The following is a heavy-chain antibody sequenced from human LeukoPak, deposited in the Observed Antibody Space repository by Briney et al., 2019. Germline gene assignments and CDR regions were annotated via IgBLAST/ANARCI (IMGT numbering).Heavy chain of an antibody. Sequence: PGGSLRLSCAASAFTSSSYSMNWVRQAPGKGLEWVSYISSSSSTIYYADSVKGRFTISRDNAKNSLYLQMNSLRAEDTAVYYCARELKGYCSSTSCSSYNYYYYMDVWGKGTTVTVSS. J-gene: IGHJ6*03. CDR1: AFTSSSYS. D-gene: IGHD2-2*01. CDR2: ISSSSSTI. V-gene: IGHV3-48*01. CDR3: ARELKGYCSSTSCSSYNYYYYMDV.